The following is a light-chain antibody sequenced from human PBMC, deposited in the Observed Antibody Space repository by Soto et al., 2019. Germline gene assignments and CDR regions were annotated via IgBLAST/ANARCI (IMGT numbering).Light chain of an antibody. Sequence: DIQMTQSPSTLAATVGDTVTISCRASQSIISGLAWYQQKPGKAPKLLIYDASSLVSGVPSRFSGSRSGTEFTLTISSLQPDDFASYYCQQYNSYSPAFGQGTKLEIK. V-gene: IGKV1-5*01. CDR1: QSIISG. J-gene: IGKJ2*01. CDR2: DAS. CDR3: QQYNSYSPA.